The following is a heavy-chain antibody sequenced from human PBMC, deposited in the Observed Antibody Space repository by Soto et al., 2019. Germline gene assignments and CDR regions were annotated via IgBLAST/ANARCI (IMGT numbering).Heavy chain of an antibody. V-gene: IGHV3-30*18. CDR1: GFTFSSYG. D-gene: IGHD2-8*01. CDR3: AKNHVYCTNGVCYTPFDY. CDR2: ISYDGSNK. J-gene: IGHJ4*02. Sequence: QVQLVESGGGVVQPGRSLRLSCAASGFTFSSYGMHWVRQAPGKGLEWVAVISYDGSNKYYADSVKGRFTISRDNSKNTLYLQMNSLGAEDTAVYYCAKNHVYCTNGVCYTPFDYGGQGTLVTVSS.